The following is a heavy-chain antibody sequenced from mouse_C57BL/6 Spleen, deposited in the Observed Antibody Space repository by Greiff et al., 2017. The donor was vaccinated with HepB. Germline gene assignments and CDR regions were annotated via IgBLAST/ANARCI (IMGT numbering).Heavy chain of an antibody. CDR3: ARQDGPLDY. V-gene: IGHV5-6*01. CDR1: GFTFSSYG. J-gene: IGHJ2*01. CDR2: ISSGGSYT. Sequence: EVMLVESGGDLVKPGGSLKLSCAASGFTFSSYGMSWVRQTPDKRLEWVATISSGGSYTYYPDSVKGRFTISRDNAKNTLYLQMSSLKSEDTAMYYCARQDGPLDYWGQGTTLTVSS. D-gene: IGHD2-3*01.